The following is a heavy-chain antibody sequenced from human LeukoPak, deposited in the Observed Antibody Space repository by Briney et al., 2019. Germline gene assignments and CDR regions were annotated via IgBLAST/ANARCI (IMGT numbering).Heavy chain of an antibody. V-gene: IGHV3-30*03. CDR1: GFTFSSYG. J-gene: IGHJ4*02. Sequence: GGSLRPSCAASGFTFSSYGMHWVRQAPGKGLEWVAVISYDGSNKYYADSVKGRFTISRDNSKNTLYLQMNSLRAEDTAVYYCARTLGGTPYGYWGQGTLVTVSS. CDR3: ARTLGGTPYGY. D-gene: IGHD2-15*01. CDR2: ISYDGSNK.